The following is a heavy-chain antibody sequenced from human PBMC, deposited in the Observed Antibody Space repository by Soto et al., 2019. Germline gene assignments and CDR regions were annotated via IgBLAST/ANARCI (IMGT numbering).Heavy chain of an antibody. J-gene: IGHJ4*02. CDR3: AGRGYSDISADN. CDR1: GDAISNGAYY. Sequence: QVQLQDAGPGLGKPSQTLSLTCSVSGDAISNGAYYWSWIRQHPGKGLEWIGYIYYRGSTYYNPYLTSRVSMAVDTSKNQLSLKLTSVTAADTAVYYCAGRGYSDISADNWGQGILVTVSS. CDR2: IYYRGST. V-gene: IGHV4-31*03. D-gene: IGHD3-22*01.